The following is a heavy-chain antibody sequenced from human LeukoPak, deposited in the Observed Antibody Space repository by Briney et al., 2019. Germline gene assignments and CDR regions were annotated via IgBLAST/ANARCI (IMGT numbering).Heavy chain of an antibody. CDR2: IGVGSGNT. J-gene: IGHJ4*02. CDR3: AAELYRGGDCCHFDQ. CDR1: GFTFASSA. D-gene: IGHD2-21*02. V-gene: IGHV1-58*02. Sequence: GASVKVSCKASGFTFASSAIQWVRQARGQRLEWIGWIGVGSGNTNYVQTLQGRLTITRDMSTSTAYMELSSLTSEGTAVYYCAAELYRGGDCCHFDQWGQGTLVTVSS.